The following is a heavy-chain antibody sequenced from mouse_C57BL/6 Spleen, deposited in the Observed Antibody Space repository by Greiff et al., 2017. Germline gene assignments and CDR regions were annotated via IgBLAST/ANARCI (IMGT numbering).Heavy chain of an antibody. CDR2: ISSGSSTI. Sequence: VQLKESGGGLVKPGGSLKLSCAASGFTFSDYGMHWVRQAPEKGLEWVAYISSGSSTIYYADTVKGRFTISRDNAKNTLFLQMTSLRSEDTAMYYCARDLIYDGPKWGQGTLVTVSA. CDR1: GFTFSDYG. CDR3: ARDLIYDGPK. V-gene: IGHV5-17*01. D-gene: IGHD2-3*01. J-gene: IGHJ3*01.